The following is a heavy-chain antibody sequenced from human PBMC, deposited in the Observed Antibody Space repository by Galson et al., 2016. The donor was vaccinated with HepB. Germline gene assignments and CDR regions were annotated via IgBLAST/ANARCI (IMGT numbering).Heavy chain of an antibody. V-gene: IGHV1-2*06. CDR2: INPNSGGT. CDR1: GYTFNDYY. J-gene: IGHJ4*02. CDR3: ARRLPGGSHYPALDN. Sequence: SVKVSCKASGYTFNDYYPHWVRLAPGQGLEWMGRINPNSGGTYYVQKFQGRVAMTRDTSVTTAYMELTNLTSDDTAIYYCARRLPGGSHYPALDNWGQGTLVTVSS. D-gene: IGHD2-8*02.